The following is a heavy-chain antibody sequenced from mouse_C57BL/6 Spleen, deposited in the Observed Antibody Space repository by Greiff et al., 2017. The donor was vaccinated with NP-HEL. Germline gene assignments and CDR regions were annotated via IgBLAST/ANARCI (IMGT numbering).Heavy chain of an antibody. CDR3: ARGANWNWYFDV. Sequence: EVKLVESGGGLVKPGGSLKLSCAASGFTFSDYGMHWVRQAPEKGLEWVAYISSGRSTIYYADTVKGRFTISRDNAKNTLFLKMTSLRSEDTAMYYCARGANWNWYFDVWGTGTTVTVSS. CDR2: ISSGRSTI. J-gene: IGHJ1*03. CDR1: GFTFSDYG. V-gene: IGHV5-17*01. D-gene: IGHD4-1*01.